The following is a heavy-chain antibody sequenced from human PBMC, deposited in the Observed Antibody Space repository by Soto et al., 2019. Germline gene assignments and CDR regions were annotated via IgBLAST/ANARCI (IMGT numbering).Heavy chain of an antibody. V-gene: IGHV3-33*08. J-gene: IGHJ4*02. CDR3: VRRDNWNDEASDY. D-gene: IGHD1-1*01. CDR1: GFMFSNHG. Sequence: QVQLVESGGGVVQPGRSLRLSCAASGFMFSNHGMHWDRQAPDKGLEWVAVIWSDGNNRYYADSVKGRFTISRDNSKNTLYLQMSSVRAEDTAVYYCVRRDNWNDEASDYWGQETLVTVSS. CDR2: IWSDGNNR.